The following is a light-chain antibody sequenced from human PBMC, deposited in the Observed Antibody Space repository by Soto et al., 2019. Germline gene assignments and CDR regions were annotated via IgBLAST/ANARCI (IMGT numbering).Light chain of an antibody. CDR2: DAS. J-gene: IGKJ1*01. CDR3: QQRRYWPVT. Sequence: EIVLTQSPAILSMSPGERATISCRASQSVSSYFAWYQQKPGQAPRLLIYDASNRATGVPARFSGSGSGTDLTLTISSLEPEDFAVYYGQQRRYWPVTFGQGTKVEIK. CDR1: QSVSSY. V-gene: IGKV3-11*01.